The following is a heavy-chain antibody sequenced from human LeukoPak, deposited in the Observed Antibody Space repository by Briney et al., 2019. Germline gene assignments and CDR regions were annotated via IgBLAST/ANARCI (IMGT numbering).Heavy chain of an antibody. CDR3: ARPLGGTYYNWYFDL. CDR1: GFTFSSYE. V-gene: IGHV3-21*01. CDR2: ISSSSSYI. D-gene: IGHD1-26*01. J-gene: IGHJ2*01. Sequence: PGGSLRLSCAASGFTFSSYEMNWVRQAPGKGLEWVSSISSSSSYIYYADSVKGRFTISRDNAKNSLYLQMNSLRAEDTAVYYCARPLGGTYYNWYFDLWGRGTLATVSS.